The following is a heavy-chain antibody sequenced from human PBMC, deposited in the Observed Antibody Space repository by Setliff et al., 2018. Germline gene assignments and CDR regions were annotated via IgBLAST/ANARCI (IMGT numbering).Heavy chain of an antibody. CDR2: IKSKTDGGTT. CDR1: GFTFSNAW. CDR3: TTSISEDYDYGENEGVYYYYYYMDV. J-gene: IGHJ6*03. V-gene: IGHV3-15*01. D-gene: IGHD4-17*01. Sequence: GGSLRLSCAASGFTFSNAWMSWVRQAPGKGLEWVGRIKSKTDGGTTDYAAPVKGRFTISRDDSKNTLYLQMNSLKTEDTAVYYCTTSISEDYDYGENEGVYYYYYYMDVWGKGTTGTVSS.